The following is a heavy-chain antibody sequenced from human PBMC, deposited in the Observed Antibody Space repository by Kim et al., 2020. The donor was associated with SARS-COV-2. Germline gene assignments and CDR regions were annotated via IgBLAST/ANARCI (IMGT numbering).Heavy chain of an antibody. J-gene: IGHJ6*02. CDR2: IYYSGST. D-gene: IGHD6-13*01. CDR1: GGSISRYY. V-gene: IGHV4-59*01. CDR3: ARGAGAAGYYYYYYGMDV. Sequence: SETLSLTCTVSGGSISRYYWSWIRQPPGKGLEWIGYIYYSGSTNYNPSLKSRVTISVDTSKNQFSLKLSSVTAADTAVYYCARGAGAAGYYYYYYGMDVWGQGTTVTVSS.